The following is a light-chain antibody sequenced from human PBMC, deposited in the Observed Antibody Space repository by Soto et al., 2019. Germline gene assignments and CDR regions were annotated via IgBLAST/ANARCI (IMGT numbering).Light chain of an antibody. CDR3: QVWDITTDHYV. CDR1: NIGSKR. V-gene: IGLV3-21*04. J-gene: IGLJ1*01. Sequence: SYELTQPPSVSVAPEKTARLTCGGDNIGSKRVHWYRQKPGQAPVLVIYYDSDRPSGIPERFSGYNSGNTATLTSNRVEAGDEADYYCQVWDITTDHYVFGTGTKLTVL. CDR2: YDS.